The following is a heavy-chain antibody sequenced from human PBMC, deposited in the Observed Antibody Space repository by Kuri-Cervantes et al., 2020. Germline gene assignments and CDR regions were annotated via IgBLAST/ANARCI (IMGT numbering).Heavy chain of an antibody. CDR3: ARCQGDSSSWYMMYYYYYYMDV. CDR2: ISAYNGDT. D-gene: IGHD6-13*01. J-gene: IGHJ6*03. CDR1: GGTFSSYA. Sequence: ASVKVSCKASGGTFSSYAISWVRQAPGQGLEWMGWISAYNGDTNYAQKLQGRVTMTTDTSTSTAYMELRSLRSDGTAVYYCARCQGDSSSWYMMYYYYYYMDVWGKGTTVTVSS. V-gene: IGHV1-18*01.